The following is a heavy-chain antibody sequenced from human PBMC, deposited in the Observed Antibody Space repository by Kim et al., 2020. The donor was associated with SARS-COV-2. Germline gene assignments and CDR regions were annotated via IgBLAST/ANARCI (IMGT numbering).Heavy chain of an antibody. Sequence: ASVKVSCKASGYTFTSYYMHWVRQAPGQGLEWMGIINPSGGSTSYAQKFQGRVTMTRDTSTSTVYMELSSLRSEDTAVYYCARDRSECSSTSCYYYYYGMDVWGQRTTVTVSS. CDR2: INPSGGST. CDR3: ARDRSECSSTSCYYYYYGMDV. D-gene: IGHD2-2*01. CDR1: GYTFTSYY. V-gene: IGHV1-46*01. J-gene: IGHJ6*02.